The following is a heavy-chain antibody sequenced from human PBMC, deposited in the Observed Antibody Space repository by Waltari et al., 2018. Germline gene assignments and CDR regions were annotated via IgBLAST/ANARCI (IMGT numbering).Heavy chain of an antibody. CDR2: IIPIFGTA. Sequence: QVQLVQSGAAVKKPGSSVKVSCKASAGTFSSYAIRWVRQAPGQGLEWMGGIIPIFGTANYAQKFQGRVTITADESTSTAYMELSSLRSEDTAVYYCASGRIAAAGYWYFDLWGRGTLVTVSS. D-gene: IGHD6-13*01. J-gene: IGHJ2*01. CDR1: AGTFSSYA. CDR3: ASGRIAAAGYWYFDL. V-gene: IGHV1-69*12.